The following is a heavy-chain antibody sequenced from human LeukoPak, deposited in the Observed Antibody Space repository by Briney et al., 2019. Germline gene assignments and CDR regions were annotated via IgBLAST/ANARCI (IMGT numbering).Heavy chain of an antibody. D-gene: IGHD5-12*01. Sequence: SETLSLTCAVYGGSFSGYHWSWIRQHPGKGLEWIGYIYYSGSTYYNPSLKSRVTISVDTSKNQFSLKLSSVTAADTAVYYCARAHWGLRHPKFDCWGQGTLVTVSS. V-gene: IGHV4-31*11. J-gene: IGHJ4*02. CDR3: ARAHWGLRHPKFDC. CDR2: IYYSGST. CDR1: GGSFSGYH.